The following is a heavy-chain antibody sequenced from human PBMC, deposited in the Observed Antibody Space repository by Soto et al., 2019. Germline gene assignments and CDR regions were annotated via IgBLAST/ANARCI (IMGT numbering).Heavy chain of an antibody. D-gene: IGHD2-15*01. CDR2: IYPGDSDT. CDR3: ARPRGRVAADYYYGMDV. CDR1: GYSFTSYW. J-gene: IGHJ6*02. Sequence: PGESLKISCKGSGYSFTSYWIGWVRQMPGKGLEWMGIIYPGDSDTRYSPSFQGQVTISADKSISTAYLQWSSLKASDTAMYYCARPRGRVAADYYYGMDVCGQGPTVTVYS. V-gene: IGHV5-51*01.